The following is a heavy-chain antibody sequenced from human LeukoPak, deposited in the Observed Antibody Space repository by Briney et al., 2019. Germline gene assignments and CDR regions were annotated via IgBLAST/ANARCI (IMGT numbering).Heavy chain of an antibody. CDR1: GGSISSYY. CDR2: IYYSGST. D-gene: IGHD6-19*01. Sequence: SETLSLTCTVSGGSISSYYWSWIRQPPGKGLEWIEHIYYSGSTNYNPSLKSRVTISVDTSKNQFSLKLSSVTAADTAVYYCARSGGPLRSFDYWGQGTLVTVSS. V-gene: IGHV4-59*01. J-gene: IGHJ4*02. CDR3: ARSGGPLRSFDY.